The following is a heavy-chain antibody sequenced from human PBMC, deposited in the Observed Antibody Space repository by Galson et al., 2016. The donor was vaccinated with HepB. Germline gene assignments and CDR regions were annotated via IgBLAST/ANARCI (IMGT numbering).Heavy chain of an antibody. D-gene: IGHD1-7*01. CDR3: AKGTTRLGDN. CDR1: GFAFSVYG. Sequence: SLRLSCAASGFAFSVYGMTWVRQAPRKGLEWVAAISTSGGSTDYADSVKGRFTISRDNSKNMLYLQMNSLRVADTALYYCAKGTTRLGDNWGQGILVTVSS. V-gene: IGHV3-23*01. CDR2: ISTSGGST. J-gene: IGHJ4*02.